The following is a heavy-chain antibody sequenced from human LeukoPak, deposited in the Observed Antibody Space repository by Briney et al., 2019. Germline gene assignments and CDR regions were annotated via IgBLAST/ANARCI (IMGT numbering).Heavy chain of an antibody. CDR2: IIPILGIA. CDR3: ARGPYCSGGSCLYYFDY. V-gene: IGHV1-69*04. Sequence: ASVKVSCKASGGTFSSYAISWVRQAPGQGLEWMGRIIPILGIANYAQKFQGRVTITADKSTSTAYMELSSLRSEDTAVYYCARGPYCSGGSCLYYFDYWGQGTLVTVSS. D-gene: IGHD2-15*01. J-gene: IGHJ4*02. CDR1: GGTFSSYA.